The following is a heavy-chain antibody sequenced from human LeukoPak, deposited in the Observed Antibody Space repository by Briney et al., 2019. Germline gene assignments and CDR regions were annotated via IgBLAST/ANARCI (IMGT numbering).Heavy chain of an antibody. D-gene: IGHD3-10*01. CDR1: GGSISYYY. J-gene: IGHJ6*03. CDR2: IYYSGST. V-gene: IGHV4-59*01. Sequence: PSETLSLTCTVSGGSISYYYWTWIRQPPGKGLEWIGYIYYSGSTNYNPSLKSRVTISVDMSKNQFSLKLSSVTAADTAVYYCARAGRLGLDYYYMDVWGKGTTVTVSS. CDR3: ARAGRLGLDYYYMDV.